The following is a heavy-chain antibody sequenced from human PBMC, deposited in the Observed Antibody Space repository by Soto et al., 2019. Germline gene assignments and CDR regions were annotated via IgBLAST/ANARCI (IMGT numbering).Heavy chain of an antibody. Sequence: QTGGSLRLACAASGFTVSSNYMSWVRQAPGKGLEWVSVIYSGGSTYYADSVKGRFTISRDNSKNTLYLQMNSLRAEDTAVYYCARLDIVVVPANHDAFDIWGQGTMVTVSS. D-gene: IGHD2-2*01. CDR1: GFTVSSNY. CDR3: ARLDIVVVPANHDAFDI. V-gene: IGHV3-53*01. J-gene: IGHJ3*02. CDR2: IYSGGST.